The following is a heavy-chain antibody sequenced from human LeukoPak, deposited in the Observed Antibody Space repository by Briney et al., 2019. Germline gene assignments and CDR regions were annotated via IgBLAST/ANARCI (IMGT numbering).Heavy chain of an antibody. CDR3: VRRGLSVRNAFDI. CDR2: ITWNSGNT. CDR1: GFTFDDFA. V-gene: IGHV3-9*01. J-gene: IGHJ3*02. D-gene: IGHD3-22*01. Sequence: GGSLRLSCAASGFTFDDFAMHWVRQAPGKGLEWVSGITWNSGNTDYADSVKGRFTISRDNAKNSLYLQMNSLSAEDTALYYCVRRGLSVRNAFDIWGQRTMVTVSS.